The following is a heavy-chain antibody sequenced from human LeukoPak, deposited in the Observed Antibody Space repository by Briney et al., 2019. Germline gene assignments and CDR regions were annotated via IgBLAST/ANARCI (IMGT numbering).Heavy chain of an antibody. J-gene: IGHJ5*02. CDR1: GGSISSYY. V-gene: IGHV4-59*08. Sequence: SETLSLTCTVSGGSISSYYWSWIRQPPGKGLEWIGYIYYSGSTNYNPSFKSRVTISVDTSKNQFSLKLSSVTAADTAVYYCARRAEYSSSSVWFDPWGQGTLVTVSS. CDR3: ARRAEYSSSSVWFDP. D-gene: IGHD6-6*01. CDR2: IYYSGST.